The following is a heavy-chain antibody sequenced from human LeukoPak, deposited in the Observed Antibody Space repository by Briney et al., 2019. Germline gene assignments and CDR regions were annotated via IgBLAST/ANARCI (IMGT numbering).Heavy chain of an antibody. CDR2: INPNSGGT. J-gene: IGHJ1*01. CDR1: GYTFTSHY. Sequence: ASVKVSCKASGYTFTSHYMHWVRQAPGQGLEWMGRINPNSGGTNYAQKFQGRVTMTRDTCISTAYMELSRLRSDDTAVYCCARAKGLAAASEYFQHWGQGTLVTVSS. CDR3: ARAKGLAAASEYFQH. D-gene: IGHD6-13*01. V-gene: IGHV1-2*06.